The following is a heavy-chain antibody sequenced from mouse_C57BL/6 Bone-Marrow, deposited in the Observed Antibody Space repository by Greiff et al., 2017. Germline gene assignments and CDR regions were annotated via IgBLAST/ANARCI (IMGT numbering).Heavy chain of an antibody. CDR2: ISDGGSYT. V-gene: IGHV5-4*01. CDR3: ARDLFYYGFAY. J-gene: IGHJ3*01. CDR1: GFTFSSYA. D-gene: IGHD2-1*01. Sequence: EVQGVEPGGGLVKPGGSLKLSCAASGFTFSSYAMSWVRQTPEKRLEWVATISDGGSYTYYPDNVKGRFTISRDNAKNNLYLQMSHLKSEDTAMYYCARDLFYYGFAYWGQGTLVTVSA.